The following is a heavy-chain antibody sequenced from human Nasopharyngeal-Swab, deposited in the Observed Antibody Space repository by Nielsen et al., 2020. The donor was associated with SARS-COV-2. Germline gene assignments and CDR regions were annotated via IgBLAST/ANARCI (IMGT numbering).Heavy chain of an antibody. D-gene: IGHD2-15*01. J-gene: IGHJ6*02. V-gene: IGHV4-39*01. CDR1: GGSISSSSYY. Sequence: SETLSLTCTVSGGSISSSSYYWGWIRQPPGKGLEWIGSIYYSGSTYYNPSLKSRVTISVDTSKNQFSLKLSSVTAADTAVYYCARQLVVVVAAAIPYYHGMDVWGQGTTVTVSS. CDR3: ARQLVVVVAAAIPYYHGMDV. CDR2: IYYSGST.